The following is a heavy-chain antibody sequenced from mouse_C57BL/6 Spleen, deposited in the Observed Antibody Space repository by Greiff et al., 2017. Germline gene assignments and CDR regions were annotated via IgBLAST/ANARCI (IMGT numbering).Heavy chain of an antibody. CDR2: ISYDGSN. Sequence: ESGPGLVKPSQSLSLTCSVTGYSITSGYYWNWIRQFPGNKLEWMGYISYDGSNNYNPSLKNRISITRDTSKNQFFLKLNSMTTEDTATYYCARDPDYDGYFDVWGTGTTVTVSS. V-gene: IGHV3-6*01. CDR3: ARDPDYDGYFDV. J-gene: IGHJ1*03. CDR1: GYSITSGYY. D-gene: IGHD2-4*01.